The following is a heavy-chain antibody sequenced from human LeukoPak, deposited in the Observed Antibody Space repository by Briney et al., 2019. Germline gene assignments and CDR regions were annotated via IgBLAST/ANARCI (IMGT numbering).Heavy chain of an antibody. J-gene: IGHJ4*02. Sequence: QPGRSLRLSCAASGFTFSSYGMHWVRQAPGKGLEWVTVISYDGSNKYYADSVKGRFTISRDNSKKTLNLQMNSLRAEDTAVYYCAKDRGSGYHYFDYWGQGTLVTVSS. D-gene: IGHD3-22*01. V-gene: IGHV3-33*05. CDR2: ISYDGSNK. CDR1: GFTFSSYG. CDR3: AKDRGSGYHYFDY.